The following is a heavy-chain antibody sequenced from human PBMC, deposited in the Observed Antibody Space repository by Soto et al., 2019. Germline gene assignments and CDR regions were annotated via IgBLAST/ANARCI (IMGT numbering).Heavy chain of an antibody. Sequence: PGGSLRLSCAASGFTFSNAWMNWVRQAPGKGLEWVGRIKSKTDGGTTDYAAPVKGRFTISRDDSKNTLYLQMNSLKTEDTAVYYCTTEVWDIVVVPAAIADYWGQGTLVTVSS. D-gene: IGHD2-2*01. CDR3: TTEVWDIVVVPAAIADY. CDR2: IKSKTDGGTT. CDR1: GFTFSNAW. V-gene: IGHV3-15*07. J-gene: IGHJ4*02.